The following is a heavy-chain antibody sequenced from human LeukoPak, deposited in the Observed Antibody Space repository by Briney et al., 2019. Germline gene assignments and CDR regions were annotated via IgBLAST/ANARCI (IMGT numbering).Heavy chain of an antibody. D-gene: IGHD2-21*02. CDR1: GFTFSSYS. CDR2: ISSSSSYI. J-gene: IGHJ3*02. CDR3: ARGPHIVVVTAILDDGAFDI. V-gene: IGHV3-21*01. Sequence: GGSLRLSCAASGFTFSSYSMNWVRQAPGKGLEWVSSISSSSSYIYYADSVKGRFTISRDNAKNSLYLQMNSLRAEDTAVYYCARGPHIVVVTAILDDGAFDIWGQGTMVTVSS.